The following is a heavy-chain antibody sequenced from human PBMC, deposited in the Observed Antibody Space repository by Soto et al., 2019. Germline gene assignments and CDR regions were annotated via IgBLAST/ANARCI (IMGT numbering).Heavy chain of an antibody. D-gene: IGHD3-10*01. CDR3: ARRPRGFVAADPPDY. J-gene: IGHJ4*02. V-gene: IGHV5-10-1*01. CDR2: IDPSDSYT. Sequence: GESLKISCKASGYRISSYWISWVRQMPGKGLEWMGRIDPSDSYTTYSPSFQGHVTFSVDKSISSAYLQWSSLQASDTAMYYCARRPRGFVAADPPDYWGQGTRVTGSA. CDR1: GYRISSYW.